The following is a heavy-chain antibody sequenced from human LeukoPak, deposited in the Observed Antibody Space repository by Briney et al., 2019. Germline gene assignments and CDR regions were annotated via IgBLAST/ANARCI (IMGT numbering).Heavy chain of an antibody. V-gene: IGHV3-23*01. Sequence: PGGSLRLSCAASGFIFNNYGMSWVRQAPGKGLEWVSAIRSSGTSTNYADSVKGRFTVSRDNSKNTLYLQMNSLRAEDTAVYYCTKDHYPTIVGSKAIGSWDYWGQGTLIAVSS. J-gene: IGHJ4*02. CDR1: GFIFNNYG. D-gene: IGHD1-26*01. CDR2: IRSSGTST. CDR3: TKDHYPTIVGSKAIGSWDY.